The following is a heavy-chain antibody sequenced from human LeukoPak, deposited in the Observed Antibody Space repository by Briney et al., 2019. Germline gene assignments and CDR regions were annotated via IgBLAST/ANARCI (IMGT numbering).Heavy chain of an antibody. Sequence: SETLSLTCAVYGGSFSGYYWSWIRQPPGKGLEWMGEINHSGSTNYNPSLKSRVTISVDTSKNQFSLKLSSVTAADTAVYYCARRVYYDITLGDAFDIWGQGTMVTVSS. J-gene: IGHJ3*02. V-gene: IGHV4-34*01. CDR1: GGSFSGYY. CDR3: ARRVYYDITLGDAFDI. D-gene: IGHD3-9*01. CDR2: INHSGST.